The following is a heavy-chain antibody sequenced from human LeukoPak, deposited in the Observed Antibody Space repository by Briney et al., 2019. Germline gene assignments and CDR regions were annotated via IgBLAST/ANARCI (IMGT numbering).Heavy chain of an antibody. J-gene: IGHJ5*02. CDR3: ARDAQPRSRWFDP. D-gene: IGHD3-16*01. V-gene: IGHV3-7*03. Sequence: GGSLRLSCAASGFIFKDYWMIWVRQAPGKGLEWVANIKQDGSEKYYVDSVKGRFTISRDNAKNSLYLQMNTLRAEDTAMYYCARDAQPRSRWFDPWGQGTLVTVSS. CDR2: IKQDGSEK. CDR1: GFIFKDYW.